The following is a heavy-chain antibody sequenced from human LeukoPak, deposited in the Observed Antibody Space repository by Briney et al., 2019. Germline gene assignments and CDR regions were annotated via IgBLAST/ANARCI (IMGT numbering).Heavy chain of an antibody. CDR3: TTLPSYRVCPFDY. CDR2: SKSKTDGGTT. J-gene: IGHJ4*02. Sequence: PGGSLRLSCAASGFTYSNAWMSWVRQAPGKGLEWVGRSKSKTDGGTTDYAAPVKGRFTISRDDSKNTLYLQMNSLKTEDTAVYYYTTLPSYRVCPFDYWGQGTLVTVSS. D-gene: IGHD3-16*01. V-gene: IGHV3-15*01. CDR1: GFTYSNAW.